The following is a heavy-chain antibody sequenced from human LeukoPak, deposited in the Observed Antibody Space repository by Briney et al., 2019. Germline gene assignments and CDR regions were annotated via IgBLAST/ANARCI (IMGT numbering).Heavy chain of an antibody. J-gene: IGHJ5*02. CDR1: GFTFSSYA. V-gene: IGHV3-30-3*01. CDR3: ARDQYYDYVWGSYRYSNWFDP. Sequence: GGSLRLSCAASGFTFSSYAMHWVRQAPGKGLEWVAVISYDGSNKYYADSVKGRFTISRDNSKNTLYLQMNSLRADDTAVYYCARDQYYDYVWGSYRYSNWFDPWGQGTLVTVSS. CDR2: ISYDGSNK. D-gene: IGHD3-16*02.